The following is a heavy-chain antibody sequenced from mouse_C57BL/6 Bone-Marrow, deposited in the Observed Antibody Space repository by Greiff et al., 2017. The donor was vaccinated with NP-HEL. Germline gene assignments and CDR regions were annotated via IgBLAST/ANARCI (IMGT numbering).Heavy chain of an antibody. CDR2: INPYNGGT. Sequence: SGPVLVKPGASVKMSCKASGYTFTDYYMNWVKQSHGKSLEWIGVINPYNGGTSYNQKFKGKATLTVDKSSSTAYMELNSLTSEDSAVYYCARMVTTPHWYFDVWGTGTTVTVSS. CDR1: GYTFTDYY. CDR3: ARMVTTPHWYFDV. J-gene: IGHJ1*03. V-gene: IGHV1-19*01. D-gene: IGHD2-2*01.